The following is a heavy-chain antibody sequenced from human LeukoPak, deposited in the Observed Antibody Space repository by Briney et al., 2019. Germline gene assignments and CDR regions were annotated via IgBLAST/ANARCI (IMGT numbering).Heavy chain of an antibody. J-gene: IGHJ4*02. Sequence: GASVKVSCKASGYTFTSYYMHWVRQAPGQGLEWMGIINPSGGSTSYAQKFQGRVTMTRDTSTSTVYMELSSLRSEDTAVYYCARASPGFSGYHDYDFDYWGQGTLVTVSS. CDR1: GYTFTSYY. CDR3: ARASPGFSGYHDYDFDY. D-gene: IGHD3-22*01. CDR2: INPSGGST. V-gene: IGHV1-46*01.